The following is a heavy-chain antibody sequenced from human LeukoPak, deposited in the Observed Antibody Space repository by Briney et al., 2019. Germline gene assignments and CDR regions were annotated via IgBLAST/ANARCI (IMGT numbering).Heavy chain of an antibody. J-gene: IGHJ4*02. D-gene: IGHD2-15*01. Sequence: GGSLRLSCAASGFTFSSYNMNWVRRAPGQGLEWVSTIRTNGAGTHYADSVRGRFTISRDNSKNTLYLQMNSLRAEDTAVYYCAKVRLYCSGGSSCYYHPFDYWGQGTLVTVSS. CDR2: IRTNGAGT. CDR3: AKVRLYCSGGSSCYYHPFDY. V-gene: IGHV3-23*01. CDR1: GFTFSSYN.